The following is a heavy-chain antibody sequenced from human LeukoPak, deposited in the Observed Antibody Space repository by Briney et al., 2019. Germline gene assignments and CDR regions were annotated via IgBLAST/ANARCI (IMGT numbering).Heavy chain of an antibody. CDR2: ISYDGSNK. J-gene: IGHJ4*02. V-gene: IGHV3-30-3*01. CDR3: ARDGSGSYSSLDY. CDR1: GFTFSSYA. Sequence: GGSLRLSCAASGFTFSSYAMHWVRQAPGKGLEWVAVISYDGSNKYYADSVKGRFTISRDNSKNTLYLQMNSLRAEDTAVYYCARDGSGSYSSLDYWGQGILVTVSS. D-gene: IGHD3-10*01.